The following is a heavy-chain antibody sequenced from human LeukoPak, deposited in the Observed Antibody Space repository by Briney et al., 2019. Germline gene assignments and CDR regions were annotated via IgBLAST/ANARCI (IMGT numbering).Heavy chain of an antibody. CDR1: GFTFSSYS. Sequence: PGGSLRLSCAASGFTFSSYSMNWVRQAPGKGLEWVSSISSSSSYIYYADSVKGRFSISRDNAKNSLYLQMNSLTDEDTAVYYCARVSSVAAADYWGQGTLVTVSS. CDR2: ISSSSSYI. CDR3: ARVSSVAAADY. D-gene: IGHD2-15*01. J-gene: IGHJ4*02. V-gene: IGHV3-21*01.